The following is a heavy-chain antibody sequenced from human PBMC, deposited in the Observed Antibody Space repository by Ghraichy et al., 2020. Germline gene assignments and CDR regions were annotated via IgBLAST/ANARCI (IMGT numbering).Heavy chain of an antibody. J-gene: IGHJ4*02. D-gene: IGHD5-12*01. CDR2: ISGDGGST. V-gene: IGHV3-43*02. CDR3: AKDRGLGVSGYSGGLDY. Sequence: GESLNISCITSGFTFEDYAIHWVRQGPGKGLEWVSFISGDGGSTYYTDSLRRRFTISRDQKKKSLYLQMDNLRSDDTAFYYCAKDRGLGVSGYSGGLDYWGQGTRVTVSS. CDR1: GFTFEDYA.